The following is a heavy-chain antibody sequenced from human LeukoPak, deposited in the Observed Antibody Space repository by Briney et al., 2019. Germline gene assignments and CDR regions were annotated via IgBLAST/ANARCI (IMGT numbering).Heavy chain of an antibody. CDR2: ISWNSGSI. J-gene: IGHJ4*02. CDR1: GFTFDDYA. V-gene: IGHV3-9*01. CDR3: AKVNSGSYSGFDY. Sequence: PGGSLRLSCAASGFTFDDYAMHWVRQAPGNGLEWVSCISWNSGSIGYADSVKGRFTISRDNAKNSLYLQMNSLRAEDTALYYCAKVNSGSYSGFDYWGQGTLVTVSS. D-gene: IGHD1-26*01.